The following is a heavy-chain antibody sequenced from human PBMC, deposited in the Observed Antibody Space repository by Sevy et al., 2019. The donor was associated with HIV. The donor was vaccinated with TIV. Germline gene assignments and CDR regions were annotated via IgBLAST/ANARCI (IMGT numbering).Heavy chain of an antibody. CDR3: ARDRYYSVDY. CDR1: GFTFNTYW. D-gene: IGHD1-26*01. Sequence: GGYLRLSCVASGFTFNTYWMHWVRQAPGKGLVWVSRITGDGTSIIYADSVKGRFTISRDNAKNTLYLQMSGLRAEDTAVYYCARDRYYSVDYWGQGTLVTVSS. J-gene: IGHJ4*02. V-gene: IGHV3-74*01. CDR2: ITGDGTSI.